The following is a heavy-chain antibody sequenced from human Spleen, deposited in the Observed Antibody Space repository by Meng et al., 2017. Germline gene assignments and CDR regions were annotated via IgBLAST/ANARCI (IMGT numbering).Heavy chain of an antibody. CDR3: ARGPTTMAHDFDY. J-gene: IGHJ4*02. CDR1: GGFFSDYY. D-gene: IGHD4-11*01. Sequence: QVRLRPGGAGLLKPPETLSLTCVVSGGFFSDYYWSWSRQPPGKGLEWIGEINHSGSTNYNPSLESRATISVDTSQNNLSLKLSSVTAADSAVYYCARGPTTMAHDFDYWGQGTLVTVSS. CDR2: INHSGST. V-gene: IGHV4-34*01.